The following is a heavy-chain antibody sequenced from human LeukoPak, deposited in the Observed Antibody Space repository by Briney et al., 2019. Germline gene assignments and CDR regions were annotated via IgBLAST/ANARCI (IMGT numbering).Heavy chain of an antibody. J-gene: IGHJ4*02. Sequence: GGSLRLSCAASGLTFSTYTMNWVRQAPGKGLEWVSSISSSSSYLYYADSVKGRFTISRANAKNSLYLEMNSLRAEDTAVYYCAKAFLYSGSYYELDYFDYWGQGTLVTVSS. D-gene: IGHD1-26*01. CDR2: ISSSSSYL. CDR1: GLTFSTYT. CDR3: AKAFLYSGSYYELDYFDY. V-gene: IGHV3-21*04.